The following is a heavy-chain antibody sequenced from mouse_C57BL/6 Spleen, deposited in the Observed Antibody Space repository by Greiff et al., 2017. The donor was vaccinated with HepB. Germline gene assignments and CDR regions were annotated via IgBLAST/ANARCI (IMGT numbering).Heavy chain of an antibody. Sequence: QVQLQQPGAELVMPGASVKLSCKASGYTFTSYWMHWVKQRPGQGLEWIGEIDPSDSYTNYNQKFKGKSTLTVDKSYSTSYMQLRSLTSEASAVYYCSTGTYGYFDVWGTGTTVTVSS. CDR3: STGTYGYFDV. D-gene: IGHD4-1*01. CDR2: IDPSDSYT. J-gene: IGHJ1*03. CDR1: GYTFTSYW. V-gene: IGHV1-69*01.